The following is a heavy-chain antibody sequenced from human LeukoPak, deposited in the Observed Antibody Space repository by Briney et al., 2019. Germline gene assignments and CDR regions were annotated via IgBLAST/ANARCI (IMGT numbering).Heavy chain of an antibody. CDR3: ARDLRDDYGDFYFDY. CDR1: GFTFSSYS. J-gene: IGHJ4*02. V-gene: IGHV3-21*01. D-gene: IGHD4-17*01. Sequence: PGGSLRLSCAASGFTFSSYSMNWVRQAPGKGLEWVSSISSSRSYIYYADSVKGRFTISRDNAKDSLYLQMNSLRAEDTAVYYCARDLRDDYGDFYFDYWGRGTLVTVSS. CDR2: ISSSRSYI.